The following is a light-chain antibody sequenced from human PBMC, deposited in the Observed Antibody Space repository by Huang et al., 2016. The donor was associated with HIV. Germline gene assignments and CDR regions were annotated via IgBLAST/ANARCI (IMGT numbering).Light chain of an antibody. CDR2: AAS. CDR1: QNINSY. V-gene: IGKV1-39*01. CDR3: QQTDNTPHT. J-gene: IGKJ1*01. Sequence: DIQMTQSPSSLSASVGDRVTITCRASQNINSYLNWYHQKPGEAPKLLIYAASRLQSGVPSRFSGGGSGTKFTLTISSLQPEDFATYYCQQTDNTPHTFGHGTKVDIK.